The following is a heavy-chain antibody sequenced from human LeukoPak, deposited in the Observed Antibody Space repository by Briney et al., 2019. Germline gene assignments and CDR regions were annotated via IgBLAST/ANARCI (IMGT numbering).Heavy chain of an antibody. D-gene: IGHD3-10*01. J-gene: IGHJ4*02. CDR1: GYTFTSYD. V-gene: IGHV1-8*01. Sequence: ASVKVSCKASGYTFTSYDINWVRQATGQGPEWMGWMNPSSGNTGYAQRFQGRDSMTRDTSTNTAYLELSSLRSEDTAVYYCATHTYYYSSGSFAYWGQGTLVTVSS. CDR2: MNPSSGNT. CDR3: ATHTYYYSSGSFAY.